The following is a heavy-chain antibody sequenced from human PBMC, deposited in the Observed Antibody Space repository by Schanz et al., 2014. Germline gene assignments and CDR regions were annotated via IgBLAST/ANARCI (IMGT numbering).Heavy chain of an antibody. Sequence: EVQLVESGGGLVQPGGSLRLSCAASGFTVSSNYMSWVRQAPGKGLEWVSITYSGGSTYYADSGKGRFTISRDNSKNTLYLLMNSLRAEDTAVYYCARALRHGYCNVVGCQNGGWFDIWGQGTLVIVSS. J-gene: IGHJ4*02. D-gene: IGHD2-2*03. CDR1: GFTVSSNY. CDR3: ARALRHGYCNVVGCQNGGWFDI. V-gene: IGHV3-66*01. CDR2: TYSGGST.